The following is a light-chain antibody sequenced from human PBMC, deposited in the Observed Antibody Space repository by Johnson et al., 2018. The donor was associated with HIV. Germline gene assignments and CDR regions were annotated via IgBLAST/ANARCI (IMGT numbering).Light chain of an antibody. J-gene: IGLJ1*01. Sequence: VLTQPPSVSAAAGQKVTISCSGSSSNIGNNYVAWYQQVAGTAPKLLIYDNNRRPSGVPDRFSGSKSGTSATLGITGLQTGDEADYFCGTWDSSLTSYVFGAGTKVTVL. CDR1: SSNIGNNY. CDR2: DNN. V-gene: IGLV1-51*01. CDR3: GTWDSSLTSYV.